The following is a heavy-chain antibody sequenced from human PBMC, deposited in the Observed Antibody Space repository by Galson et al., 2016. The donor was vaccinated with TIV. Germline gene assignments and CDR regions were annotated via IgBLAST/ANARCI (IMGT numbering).Heavy chain of an antibody. Sequence: SLRLSCAASGFTFSDYAMNWVRQAPGRGLEWVALISYDGRKKYYADSLKGRVTISRDNSKKTLPLQMNSLSAEDTAVYYCAKEVVNSRRLDEIGAAATSFDFWGQGTLVTVSS. CDR3: AKEVVNSRRLDEIGAAATSFDF. CDR1: GFTFSDYA. D-gene: IGHD6-13*01. V-gene: IGHV3-30*18. CDR2: ISYDGRKK. J-gene: IGHJ4*02.